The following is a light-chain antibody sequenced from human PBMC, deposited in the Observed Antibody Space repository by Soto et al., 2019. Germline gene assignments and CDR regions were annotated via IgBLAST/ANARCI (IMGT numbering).Light chain of an antibody. CDR3: QQSNSYPWT. J-gene: IGKJ1*01. CDR1: QTISSW. CDR2: KAS. Sequence: DIPMTQSPSTLSASVGDRVTITYRASQTISSWLAWYQQKPGKAPKLLIYKASSLESGVSSRFSGSGSGREFTLTISSLQSDDFATYYCQQSNSYPWTFGQGTRVEIK. V-gene: IGKV1-5*03.